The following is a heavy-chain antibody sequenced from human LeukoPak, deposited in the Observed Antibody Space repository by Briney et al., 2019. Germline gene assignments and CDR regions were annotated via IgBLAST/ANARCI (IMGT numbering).Heavy chain of an antibody. Sequence: SVKVSCKASGGTFSSYAISWVRQAPGQGLEWMGRIIPIFGTANYAQKFQGRVTITTDESTSTAYVELSSLRSEDTAVYYCARDLWDDYRDNWFDPWGQGTLVTVSS. CDR3: ARDLWDDYRDNWFDP. V-gene: IGHV1-69*05. J-gene: IGHJ5*02. CDR2: IIPIFGTA. D-gene: IGHD4-11*01. CDR1: GGTFSSYA.